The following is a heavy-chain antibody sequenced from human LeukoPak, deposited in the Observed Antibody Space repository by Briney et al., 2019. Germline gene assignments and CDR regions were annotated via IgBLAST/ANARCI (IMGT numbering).Heavy chain of an antibody. CDR1: GFTFSSCA. CDR3: AKETSMIVVVITTDWYFDL. CDR2: ISGSGGST. V-gene: IGHV3-23*01. Sequence: GGSLRLSCAASGFTFSSCAMSWVRQAPGKGLEWVSAISGSGGSTYYADSVKGRFTISRDNSKNTLYLQMNSLRAEDTAVYYCAKETSMIVVVITTDWYFDLWGRGTLVTVSS. D-gene: IGHD3-22*01. J-gene: IGHJ2*01.